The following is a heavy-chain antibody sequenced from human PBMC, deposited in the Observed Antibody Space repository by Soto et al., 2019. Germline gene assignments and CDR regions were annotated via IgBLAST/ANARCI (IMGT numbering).Heavy chain of an antibody. J-gene: IGHJ3*02. V-gene: IGHV6-1*01. Sequence: PSQTLSLTCAISGDSVSSNSAAWNWTRQSPSRGLEWLGRTYYRSKWYNDYAVSVKSRITINPDTSKNQFSLQLNSVTPEDTAVYYCARGNFAVAGDAFYIWGQGTMVTVSS. CDR3: ARGNFAVAGDAFYI. CDR1: GDSVSSNSAA. D-gene: IGHD6-19*01. CDR2: TYYRSKWYN.